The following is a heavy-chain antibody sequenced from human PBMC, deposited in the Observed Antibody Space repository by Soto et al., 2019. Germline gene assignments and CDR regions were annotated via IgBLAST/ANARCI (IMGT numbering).Heavy chain of an antibody. J-gene: IGHJ4*02. CDR2: IKQDGSEK. CDR1: GFTFSSYW. CDR3: ARGFGPRLGVDV. Sequence: GGSLRLSCAASGFTFSSYWMNWVRQAPGKGLEWVANIKQDGSEKYYVDSVKGRLTTSRDNAKNSLYLQMNSLRAEDTAVYYCARGFGPRLGVDVWGQGTLVTVSS. D-gene: IGHD3-10*01. V-gene: IGHV3-7*03.